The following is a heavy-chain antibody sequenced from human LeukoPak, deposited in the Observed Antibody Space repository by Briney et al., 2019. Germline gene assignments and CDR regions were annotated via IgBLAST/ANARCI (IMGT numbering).Heavy chain of an antibody. V-gene: IGHV3-30*02. Sequence: GGSLRLSCAASGFTFSSYGMHWVRQAPGKGLEWVAFIRYDGSNKYYADSVKGRFTISRDNSKNTLYLQMNSLRAEDTAVYYCAKMPDYYDSTALGYWGQGTLVTVSS. CDR3: AKMPDYYDSTALGY. CDR1: GFTFSSYG. D-gene: IGHD3-22*01. CDR2: IRYDGSNK. J-gene: IGHJ4*02.